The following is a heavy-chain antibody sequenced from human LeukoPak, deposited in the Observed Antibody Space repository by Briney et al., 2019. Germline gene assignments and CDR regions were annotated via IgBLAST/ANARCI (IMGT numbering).Heavy chain of an antibody. J-gene: IGHJ4*02. V-gene: IGHV1-24*01. CDR1: GYTLTELS. D-gene: IGHD3-9*01. Sequence: ASVKVSCKVSGYTLTELSMHWVRQAPGKGLEWMGGFDPEDGETIYAQKFQGRVTMTEDTSTDTAYMELSSLRSEDTAVYYSATDLLYDILTGYFGYWGQGTLVTVPS. CDR2: FDPEDGET. CDR3: ATDLLYDILTGYFGY.